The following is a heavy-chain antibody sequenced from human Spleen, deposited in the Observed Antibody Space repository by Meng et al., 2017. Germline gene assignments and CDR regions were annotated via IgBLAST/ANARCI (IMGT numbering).Heavy chain of an antibody. CDR3: ARGYDSNYFDY. Sequence: GESLKISCAASGFTFSDYYMSWIRQAPGKGLEWVSYISSSGSTIYYADSVKGRFTISRDNAKNSLYLQMNSLRAEDTAVYYCARGYDSNYFDYWGQGTLVTVSS. V-gene: IGHV3-11*04. CDR1: GFTFSDYY. D-gene: IGHD3-22*01. J-gene: IGHJ4*02. CDR2: ISSSGSTI.